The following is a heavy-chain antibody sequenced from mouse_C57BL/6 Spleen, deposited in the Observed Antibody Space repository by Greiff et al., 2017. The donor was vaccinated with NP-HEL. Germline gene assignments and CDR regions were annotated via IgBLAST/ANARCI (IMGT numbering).Heavy chain of an antibody. CDR3: ARSDSSGYVDY. CDR1: GYAFSSSW. J-gene: IGHJ2*01. CDR2: IYPGDGDT. Sequence: QVQLQQSGPELVKPGASVKISCKASGYAFSSSWMNWVKQRPGKGLEWIGRIYPGDGDTNYNGKFKGKATLTADKSSSTAYMQLSSLTSEDSAVYFCARSDSSGYVDYWGQGTTLTVSS. D-gene: IGHD3-2*02. V-gene: IGHV1-82*01.